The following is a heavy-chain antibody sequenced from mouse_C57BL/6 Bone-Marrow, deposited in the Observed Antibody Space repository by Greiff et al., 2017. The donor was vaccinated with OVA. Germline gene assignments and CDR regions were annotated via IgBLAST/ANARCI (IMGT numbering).Heavy chain of an antibody. D-gene: IGHD1-1*01. CDR1: GFTFNSYA. CDR2: ISSGGDYI. CDR3: TRDSSSLYYFDY. Sequence: EVKVVESGEGLVKPGGSLKLSCAASGFTFNSYAMSWVRQTPEKRLEWVAYISSGGDYIYYADTVKGRFTISRDNARNTLYLQMSSLKSEDTAMYYCTRDSSSLYYFDYWGQGTTLTVSS. J-gene: IGHJ2*01. V-gene: IGHV5-9-1*02.